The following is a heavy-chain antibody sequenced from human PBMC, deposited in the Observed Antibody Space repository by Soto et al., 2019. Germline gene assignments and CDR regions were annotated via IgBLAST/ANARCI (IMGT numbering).Heavy chain of an antibody. CDR1: DGSISSSSYY. J-gene: IGHJ5*02. Sequence: NPSETVSLTCTVSDGSISSSSYYWGWIRQPPGKGLEWIGSIFYSGTTYYNPSLKSRVTISVDTSKNQFSLKLSSVTAADTAVYYCARSIDPWGQGTLVT. CDR2: IFYSGTT. V-gene: IGHV4-39*01. CDR3: ARSIDP.